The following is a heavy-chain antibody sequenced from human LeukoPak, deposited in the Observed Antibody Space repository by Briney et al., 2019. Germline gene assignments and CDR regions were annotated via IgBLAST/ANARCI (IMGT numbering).Heavy chain of an antibody. D-gene: IGHD3-10*01. CDR3: ARDALTYYYGSGMFDP. CDR1: GFTFNRRG. J-gene: IGHJ5*02. Sequence: GGSLRLSCAASGFTFNRRGMHWVRQAPGKGLEWVSGIVGSGDKTYYADSVKGRFTTTRDNSKNTLYLQMNSLRAEDTALYHCARDALTYYYGSGMFDPWGQGTLVTVSS. CDR2: IVGSGDKT. V-gene: IGHV3-NL1*01.